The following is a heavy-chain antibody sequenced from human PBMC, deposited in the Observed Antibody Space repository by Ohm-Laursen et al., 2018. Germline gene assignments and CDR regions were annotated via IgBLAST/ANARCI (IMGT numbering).Heavy chain of an antibody. Sequence: SLRLSCTASGFIFSNYWMTWVRQAPGKGLEWVANIRKDGGETYYVDSVKGRFTISRDNAKNSLYLQINSLKDEDTAVYYCARGTPGIAAAGPQPSGDYWGQGTLVTVSS. CDR3: ARGTPGIAAAGPQPSGDY. D-gene: IGHD6-13*01. CDR2: IRKDGGET. V-gene: IGHV3-7*01. J-gene: IGHJ4*02. CDR1: GFIFSNYW.